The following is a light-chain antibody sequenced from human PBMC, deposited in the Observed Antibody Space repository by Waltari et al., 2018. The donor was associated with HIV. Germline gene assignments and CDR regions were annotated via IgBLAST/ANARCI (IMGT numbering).Light chain of an antibody. CDR1: ESVYIN. CDR2: DAS. CDR3: QQRSNWPLT. Sequence: EIVLTQSPATLSLSPGERANLSCRANESVYINLAWYQQRPGQAPRLLIYDASNRATGIPVRFSGSGSGTDFTLTISSLEPEDFAVYYCQQRSNWPLTFGGGTKVEIK. J-gene: IGKJ4*01. V-gene: IGKV3-11*01.